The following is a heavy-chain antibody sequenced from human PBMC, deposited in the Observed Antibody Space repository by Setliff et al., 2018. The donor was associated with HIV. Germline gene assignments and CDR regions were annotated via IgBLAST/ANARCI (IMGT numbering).Heavy chain of an antibody. J-gene: IGHJ3*02. V-gene: IGHV4-59*01. Sequence: SETLSLPCTVSGGSMSSYYWSWIRQPPGKGLEWVGYIYYSGSTNYNPSLKSRVSISVDTSKNQFSLKLSSVTAADTAMYYCGRFGFGELFGAFDIWGQGIMVTVSS. CDR2: IYYSGST. CDR1: GGSMSSYY. CDR3: GRFGFGELFGAFDI. D-gene: IGHD3-10*01.